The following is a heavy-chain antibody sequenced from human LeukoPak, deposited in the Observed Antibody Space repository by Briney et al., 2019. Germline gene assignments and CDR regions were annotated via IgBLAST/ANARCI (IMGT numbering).Heavy chain of an antibody. Sequence: PGGSLRLSCAASGFTFSTYAMSWVRQAPGKGLEWVSVISGSGGDTYFADSVKGRLTISRDNSKNTLYLQMNSLRAEDTAVYYCAKAGLERRYAFDIWGQGTMVTVSS. D-gene: IGHD1-1*01. V-gene: IGHV3-23*01. CDR1: GFTFSTYA. J-gene: IGHJ3*02. CDR2: ISGSGGDT. CDR3: AKAGLERRYAFDI.